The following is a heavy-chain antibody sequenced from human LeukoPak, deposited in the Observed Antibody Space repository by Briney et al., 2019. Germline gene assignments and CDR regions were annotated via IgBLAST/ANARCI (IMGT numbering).Heavy chain of an antibody. V-gene: IGHV1-69*01. CDR1: GGTFSSYA. Sequence: GSSVKVSCKASGGTFSSYAISWVRQAPGQGLDRMGGIIPIFGTANYALKFQGRSPITADESTSTAYMERSSLSSEDTAVYYWTAGRSYVDYWGQGTLVTVSS. J-gene: IGHJ4*02. CDR2: IIPIFGTA. CDR3: TAGRSYVDY. D-gene: IGHD1-14*01.